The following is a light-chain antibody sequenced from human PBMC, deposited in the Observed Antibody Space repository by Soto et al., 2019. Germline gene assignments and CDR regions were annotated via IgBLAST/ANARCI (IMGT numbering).Light chain of an antibody. CDR3: QQHGTSPRT. J-gene: IGKJ1*01. Sequence: EIVLTQSPGTLSLSPGERATLSCRASQSVSSSYLAWYQQRPGQAPRLLIYGASSMATGIPDRFSGSGSGTDFTLTISRLEPEDFAVYYCQQHGTSPRTFGQGTKVEIK. CDR1: QSVSSSY. CDR2: GAS. V-gene: IGKV3-20*01.